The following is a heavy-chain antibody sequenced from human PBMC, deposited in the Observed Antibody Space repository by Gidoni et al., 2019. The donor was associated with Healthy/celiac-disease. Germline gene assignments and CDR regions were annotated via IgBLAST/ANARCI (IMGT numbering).Heavy chain of an antibody. V-gene: IGHV3-33*01. Sequence: QVQLVESGGGVVQPGRSLRLSCAASGFTFSSYDMHWVRQAPGKGLEWVAVIWYDGSNNYYADSVKGRFTISRDNSKNTLYLQMNSLRAEDTAVYYCARDAFQLYRNRYNWFDPWGQGTLVTVSS. CDR1: GFTFSSYD. D-gene: IGHD3-16*02. J-gene: IGHJ5*02. CDR2: IWYDGSNN. CDR3: ARDAFQLYRNRYNWFDP.